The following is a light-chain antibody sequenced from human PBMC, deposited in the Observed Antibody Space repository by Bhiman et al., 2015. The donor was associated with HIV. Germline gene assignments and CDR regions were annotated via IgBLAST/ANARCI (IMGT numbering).Light chain of an antibody. J-gene: IGLJ3*02. V-gene: IGLV3-1*01. CDR2: KDT. CDR1: TLPKKY. Sequence: SYELTQPPSVSVSPGQTARITCSGDTLPKKYAYWYQQKPGQAPVLVIYKDTERPSGIPERFSGSISGNTATLTISGTQPLDEADYYCQAWDSGAAVFGGGTKLTVL. CDR3: QAWDSGAAV.